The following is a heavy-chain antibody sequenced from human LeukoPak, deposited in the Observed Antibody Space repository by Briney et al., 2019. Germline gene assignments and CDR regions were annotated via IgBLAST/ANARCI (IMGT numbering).Heavy chain of an antibody. D-gene: IGHD1-26*01. CDR3: AKSQLIGSYHPPGY. CDR2: VRYDSSNK. CDR1: GFTFSGYG. Sequence: GGSLRLSCAASGFTFSGYGMHWVRQAPGKGLEWVAFVRYDSSNKYYADSVKGRFTVSRDNSKNTLSLQMNSLRPEDTAVYYCAKSQLIGSYHPPGYWGQGTLVTVSS. V-gene: IGHV3-30*02. J-gene: IGHJ4*02.